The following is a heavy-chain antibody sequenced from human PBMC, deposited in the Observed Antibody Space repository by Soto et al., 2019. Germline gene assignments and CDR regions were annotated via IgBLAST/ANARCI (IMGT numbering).Heavy chain of an antibody. CDR2: XSXXXSNK. CDR3: XXXXXXXXXXXXXXXXXXXXXXX. V-gene: IGHV3-30*03. Sequence: QVQLVESGGGVVQPGRXLRLSCAASGFTFSSYGMHWVRXXXGXXXXXXXXXSXXXSNKYYADSVKGRFTISRDNSKNTLYLQMXSLRXXDTXXXXXXXXXXXXXXXXXXXXXXXXXXXXWGQGTTVTVSS. CDR1: GFTFSSYG. J-gene: IGHJ6*02.